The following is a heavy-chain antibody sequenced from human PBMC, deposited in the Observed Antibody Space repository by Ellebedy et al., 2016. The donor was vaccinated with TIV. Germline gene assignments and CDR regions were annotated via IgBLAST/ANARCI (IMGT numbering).Heavy chain of an antibody. CDR1: GFTFSTYG. CDR3: AKDGRRYSYGTYDAIDI. Sequence: GESLKISXAASGFTFSTYGMHWVRQAQGKGLEWLSVISYDGSNKYYADSVQGRFTISRDNSKNTLYLQMDSLRAEDTAVYYCAKDGRRYSYGTYDAIDIWGQGTMVTVSS. V-gene: IGHV3-30*18. D-gene: IGHD5-18*01. CDR2: ISYDGSNK. J-gene: IGHJ3*02.